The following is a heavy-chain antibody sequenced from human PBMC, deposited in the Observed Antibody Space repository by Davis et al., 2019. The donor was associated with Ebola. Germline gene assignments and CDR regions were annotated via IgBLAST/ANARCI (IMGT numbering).Heavy chain of an antibody. J-gene: IGHJ3*01. D-gene: IGHD3-3*01. V-gene: IGHV4-30-2*05. Sequence: PSETLSLTCAVSGGSISSSAYSWSWIRQPPGKGLEWIGHIYYSGTTYYNPSLKRRISMSVDISNNRFSLKLISVTAADTAVYYCARNKSSEWPTDFTPAGFDFWGPGTTVTVSS. CDR1: GGSISSSAYS. CDR3: ARNKSSEWPTDFTPAGFDF. CDR2: IYYSGTT.